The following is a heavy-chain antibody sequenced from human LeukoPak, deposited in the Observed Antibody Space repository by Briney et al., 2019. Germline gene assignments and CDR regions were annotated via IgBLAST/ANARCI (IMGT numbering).Heavy chain of an antibody. Sequence: PGGSLRLSCAVSGLTFSSYSMNWVRQAPGKGLEWLSYISSSGSTMYYADSVKGRFTISRDNAKNSLYLQMNSLRVDDTAMYYCTRGYDISDYWGQGTVVTVSS. CDR3: TRGYDISDY. J-gene: IGHJ4*02. CDR1: GLTFSSYS. CDR2: ISSSGSTM. D-gene: IGHD3-9*01. V-gene: IGHV3-48*04.